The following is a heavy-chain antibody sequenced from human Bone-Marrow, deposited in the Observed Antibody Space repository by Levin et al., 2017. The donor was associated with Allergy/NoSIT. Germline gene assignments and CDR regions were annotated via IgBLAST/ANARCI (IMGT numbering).Heavy chain of an antibody. CDR1: GFTFSSYW. Sequence: GGSLRLSCAASGFTFSSYWMHWVRQAPGKGLVWVSRINSDGSSTSYADSVKGRFTISRDNAKNTLYLQMNSLRAEDTAVYYCAKSRTMVAATPNWFDPWGQGTLVTVSS. CDR2: INSDGSST. J-gene: IGHJ5*02. CDR3: AKSRTMVAATPNWFDP. D-gene: IGHD2-15*01. V-gene: IGHV3-74*01.